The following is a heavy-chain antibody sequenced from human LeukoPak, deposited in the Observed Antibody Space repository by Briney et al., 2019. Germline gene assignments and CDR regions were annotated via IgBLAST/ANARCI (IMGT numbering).Heavy chain of an antibody. CDR1: GFTFSSYW. Sequence: TGGSLSLSCAASGFTFSSYWMSWVRQAPGKGLEWVANIKQDGSEKYYVDSVKGRFTISRDNAKNSLYLQMNSLRAEDTAVYYCARDLMGIAYRGAFYYWGQGTLVTVSS. J-gene: IGHJ4*02. D-gene: IGHD6-13*01. V-gene: IGHV3-7*03. CDR2: IKQDGSEK. CDR3: ARDLMGIAYRGAFYY.